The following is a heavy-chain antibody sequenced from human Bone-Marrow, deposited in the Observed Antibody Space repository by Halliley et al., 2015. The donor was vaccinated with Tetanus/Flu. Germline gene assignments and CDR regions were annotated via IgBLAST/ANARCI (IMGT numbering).Heavy chain of an antibody. CDR1: GGSFTSYA. Sequence: QLVQSGAEVKKPGSSVKVSCKTSGGSFTSYAISWVRQAPGQGLEWMGGIMPLFDIANYGQKFQGRVTITADKFTRTAYMELNSLRSGGPAIYYCARGGVVGAPFDSGGQGTLVTFSS. J-gene: IGHJ4*02. D-gene: IGHD2-21*01. V-gene: IGHV1-69*17. CDR3: ARGGVVGAPFDS. CDR2: IMPLFDIA.